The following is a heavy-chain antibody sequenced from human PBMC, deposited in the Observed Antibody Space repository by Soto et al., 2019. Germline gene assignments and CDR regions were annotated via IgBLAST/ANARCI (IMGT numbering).Heavy chain of an antibody. D-gene: IGHD6-13*01. CDR1: GFSLNGYA. J-gene: IGHJ6*03. V-gene: IGHV3-48*01. Sequence: EVQLVESGGGLAQPGGSLRLSCAASGFSLNGYAINWVRQAPGRGLEWVSYISSSSGAIDYADSVKGRFTVSRDNAKNLLYLQMNSLRAEDTALYYCARDPSVGSTFYYYMDVWGEGTPVTVSS. CDR3: ARDPSVGSTFYYYMDV. CDR2: ISSSSGAI.